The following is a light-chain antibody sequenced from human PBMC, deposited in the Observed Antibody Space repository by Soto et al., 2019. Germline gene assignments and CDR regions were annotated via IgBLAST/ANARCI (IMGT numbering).Light chain of an antibody. CDR3: QQYNSYLTWT. CDR2: DAS. J-gene: IGKJ1*01. CDR1: QSISSW. V-gene: IGKV1-5*01. Sequence: DIQMTQSPSTLSASVGDRVTITCRASQSISSWLAWYQQKPGKAPKLLIYDASSLESGVPSRFSGSGSGTEFTLTISSLQPDGFATYYCQQYNSYLTWTFGQGTKVEIK.